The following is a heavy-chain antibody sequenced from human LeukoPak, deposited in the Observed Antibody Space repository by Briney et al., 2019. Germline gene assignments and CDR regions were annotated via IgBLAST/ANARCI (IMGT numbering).Heavy chain of an antibody. CDR1: GGSISSSNW. J-gene: IGHJ5*02. D-gene: IGHD2-2*01. V-gene: IGHV4-4*02. CDR3: ARGIVVAPASNWFDP. Sequence: PSGTLSLTGAVSGGSISSSNWWSWVRQPPGKGLEWIGEIYHSGSTNYNPSLKSRVTISVDKSKNQFSLKLSSVTAADTAVYYCARGIVVAPASNWFDPWGQGTLVTVSS. CDR2: IYHSGST.